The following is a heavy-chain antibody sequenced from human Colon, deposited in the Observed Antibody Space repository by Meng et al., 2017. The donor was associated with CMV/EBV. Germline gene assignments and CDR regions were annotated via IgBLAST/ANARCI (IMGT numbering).Heavy chain of an antibody. CDR1: GGSVSSGNYY. Sequence: SETLSLTCTVSGGSVSSGNYYWTWIRQPPGKGLECIGYVHYSGSTNYNPSLRSRATISVDTSKNQFSLKLSSVTAADTAVYYCARHFDLGGMDVWGQGTTVTVSS. CDR2: VHYSGST. V-gene: IGHV4-61*01. CDR3: ARHFDLGGMDV. D-gene: IGHD3-16*01. J-gene: IGHJ6*02.